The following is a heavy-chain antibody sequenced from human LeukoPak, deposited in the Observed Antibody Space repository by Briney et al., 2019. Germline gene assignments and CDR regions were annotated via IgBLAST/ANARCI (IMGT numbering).Heavy chain of an antibody. Sequence: HPGGSLRLSCAASAFTVSSNYMSWVRQAPGKGLEWVSVIYSGGSTYYADSVKGRFTISRDNSKNTLYLEMNSLRAEDTAVYYCAKDIGSYYDYWGQGILVTVSS. J-gene: IGHJ4*02. V-gene: IGHV3-53*05. CDR3: AKDIGSYYDY. CDR2: IYSGGST. CDR1: AFTVSSNY. D-gene: IGHD3-10*01.